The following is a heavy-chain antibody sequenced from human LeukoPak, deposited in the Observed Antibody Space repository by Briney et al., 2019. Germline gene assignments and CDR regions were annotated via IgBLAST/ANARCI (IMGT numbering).Heavy chain of an antibody. CDR3: AKSGTNGDYGPRY. V-gene: IGHV3-30*18. D-gene: IGHD4-17*01. CDR1: GFTFSSYG. J-gene: IGHJ4*02. Sequence: GGSLRLSCAASGFTFSSYGMRWVRQAPGKGMEWVAVISYDGSNKYYADSVKGRFTISRDNSKNTLYLQMNSLRAEDTAVYYCAKSGTNGDYGPRYWGQGTLVTVSS. CDR2: ISYDGSNK.